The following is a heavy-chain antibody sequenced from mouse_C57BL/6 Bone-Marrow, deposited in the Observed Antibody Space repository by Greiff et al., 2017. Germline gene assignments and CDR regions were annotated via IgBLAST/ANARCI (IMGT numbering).Heavy chain of an antibody. CDR3: ARITTVVAEGYAMDY. J-gene: IGHJ4*01. CDR1: GYTFTSYW. D-gene: IGHD1-1*01. CDR2: IHPNSGST. V-gene: IGHV1-64*01. Sequence: QVQLQQPGAELVKPGASVKLSCTASGYTFTSYWMHWVKQRPGQGLEWIGIIHPNSGSTNYNEKFNSKATLTVDKSSSTAYMQLSSLTSEDSAVYYCARITTVVAEGYAMDYWGQGTSVTVSA.